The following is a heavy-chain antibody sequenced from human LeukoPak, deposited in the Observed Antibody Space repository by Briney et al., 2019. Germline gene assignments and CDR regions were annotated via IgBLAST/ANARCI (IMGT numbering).Heavy chain of an antibody. J-gene: IGHJ6*02. CDR2: INHSGST. V-gene: IGHV4-34*01. Sequence: KPSETLSLTCAVYGGSFSGYYWSWIRQPPGKGLEWIGEINHSGSTNYNPSLKSRVTISVDTSKNQFSLKLSSVTAADTAVYYCASLRFLEWLPPPPSLGMDVWGQGTTVTVSS. D-gene: IGHD3-3*01. CDR1: GGSFSGYY. CDR3: ASLRFLEWLPPPPSLGMDV.